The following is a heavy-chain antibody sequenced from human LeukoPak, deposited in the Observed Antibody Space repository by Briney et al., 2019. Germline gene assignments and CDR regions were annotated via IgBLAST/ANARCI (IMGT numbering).Heavy chain of an antibody. J-gene: IGHJ4*02. Sequence: GGSLRLSCVASGFTFRDHAMHWVRQAPGKGLEWVSGITSESGDIGYADSVKGRFTISRDNSKNTLYLQMNSLRAEDTAVYYCARVPEYSYGYSGIDYWGQGTLVTVSS. D-gene: IGHD5-18*01. V-gene: IGHV3-9*01. CDR3: ARVPEYSYGYSGIDY. CDR1: GFTFRDHA. CDR2: ITSESGDI.